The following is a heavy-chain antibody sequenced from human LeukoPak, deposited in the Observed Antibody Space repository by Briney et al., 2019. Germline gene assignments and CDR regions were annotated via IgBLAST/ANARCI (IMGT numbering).Heavy chain of an antibody. Sequence: GGSLRLSCAASGFTFSSYGIHWVRQAPGKGLEWVAFIRYDGSNKYYADSVKGRFTFSRDNSKNTLYLQMNSLRAEDTAMYYCAKDYSKTSYYGSGTYYRPNWFDPWGQGTLVTVSS. CDR1: GFTFSSYG. V-gene: IGHV3-30*02. J-gene: IGHJ5*02. D-gene: IGHD3-10*01. CDR3: AKDYSKTSYYGSGTYYRPNWFDP. CDR2: IRYDGSNK.